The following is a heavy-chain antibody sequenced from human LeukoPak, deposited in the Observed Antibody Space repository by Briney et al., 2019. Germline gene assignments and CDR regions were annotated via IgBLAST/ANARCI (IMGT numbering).Heavy chain of an antibody. V-gene: IGHV3-48*04. Sequence: GGSLRLSCEASGFNLGSYAMSWVRQAPGKGLEWVAYISRSSRAINYAESVRGRFTVSRDNARNSLYLQMNGLRAEDTAVYHCAGDPSLGNTWYYYVDVWGKGTTVTVSS. J-gene: IGHJ6*03. D-gene: IGHD3-16*02. CDR1: GFNLGSYA. CDR2: ISRSSRAI. CDR3: AGDPSLGNTWYYYVDV.